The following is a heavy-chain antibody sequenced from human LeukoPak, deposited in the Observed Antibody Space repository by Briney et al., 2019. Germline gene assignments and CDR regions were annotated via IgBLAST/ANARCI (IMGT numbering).Heavy chain of an antibody. CDR3: ARQWPLYSSSYYYYYGMDV. CDR1: GGSFSGYY. V-gene: IGHV4-34*01. D-gene: IGHD6-6*01. CDR2: INHSGST. Sequence: SETLSLTCAVYGGSFSGYYWSWIRQPPGKGLEWIGEINHSGSTNYNPSLDSRVTISVDTSKNQFSLKLSSLTAADTAVYYCARQWPLYSSSYYYYYGMDVWGQGTTVTVSS. J-gene: IGHJ6*02.